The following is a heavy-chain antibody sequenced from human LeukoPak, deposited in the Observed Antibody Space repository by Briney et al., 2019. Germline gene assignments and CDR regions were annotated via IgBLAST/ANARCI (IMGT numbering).Heavy chain of an antibody. CDR2: ISSNGADT. J-gene: IGHJ4*02. V-gene: IGHV3-23*01. CDR1: RFAFSTYA. D-gene: IGHD1-14*01. Sequence: PGGSLRLFCAVSRFAFSTYAMTWVRQAPGQGLEYVSTISSNGADTYYADSVKGRFTISRDNSKNTLYLQMTSLRVEDTAVYYCANYRKPQGLDYWGQGTLVTVSS. CDR3: ANYRKPQGLDY.